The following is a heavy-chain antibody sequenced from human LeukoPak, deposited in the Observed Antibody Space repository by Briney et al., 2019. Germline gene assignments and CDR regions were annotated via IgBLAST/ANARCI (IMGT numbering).Heavy chain of an antibody. CDR2: IYYSGST. Sequence: SETLSLTCTVSGGSISSGGSYWRWIRQHPGKGLEWIGYIYYSGSTYYNPSLKSRVTISVDTSKNQFSLKLSSVTAADTAVYYCAREARNTYFDLWGRGTLVTVSS. CDR1: GGSISSGGSY. CDR3: AREARNTYFDL. V-gene: IGHV4-30-4*08. D-gene: IGHD6-6*01. J-gene: IGHJ2*01.